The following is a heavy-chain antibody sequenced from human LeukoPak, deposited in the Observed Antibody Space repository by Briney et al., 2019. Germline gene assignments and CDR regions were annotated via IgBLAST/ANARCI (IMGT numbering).Heavy chain of an antibody. CDR1: GFTVSSNY. Sequence: GGSLRLSCAASGFTVSSNYMTWVRQAPGKELQWVSMIYSGGDTYYVDSVKGRFTISRDNSKNTLYLQMNSLRAEDTAVYYCARHRRYCSGATCYSGHDYWGQGTLVIVSS. V-gene: IGHV3-53*01. J-gene: IGHJ4*02. D-gene: IGHD2-15*01. CDR3: ARHRRYCSGATCYSGHDY. CDR2: IYSGGDT.